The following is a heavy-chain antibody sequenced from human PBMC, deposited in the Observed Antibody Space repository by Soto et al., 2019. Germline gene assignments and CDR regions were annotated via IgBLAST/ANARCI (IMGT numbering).Heavy chain of an antibody. Sequence: EVQLLESGGGLVQPGGSLRLSCAASGFTFSSYAMSWVRQAPGKGLEWVSAISGSGGSTYYADSVKGRFTISRDNSKNTLYLQMNSLRAEDTAVYYCAKAPSVVVTASGAFDIWGQATMVTVSS. CDR2: ISGSGGST. CDR1: GFTFSSYA. CDR3: AKAPSVVVTASGAFDI. V-gene: IGHV3-23*01. J-gene: IGHJ3*02. D-gene: IGHD2-21*02.